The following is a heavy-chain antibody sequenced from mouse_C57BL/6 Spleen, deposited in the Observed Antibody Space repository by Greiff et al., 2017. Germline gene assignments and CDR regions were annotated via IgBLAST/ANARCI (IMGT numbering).Heavy chain of an antibody. V-gene: IGHV5-12*01. CDR3: ARQGYGNYECAY. CDR1: GFTFSDYY. D-gene: IGHD2-1*01. J-gene: IGHJ3*01. Sequence: EVQGVESGGGLVQPGGSLKLSCAASGFTFSDYYMYWVRQTPEQRLEWVAYISNGGGSTDCPDTGKGRFTISRDNAKNTLYLQMSRMKSEDTAMYYCARQGYGNYECAYWGQGTLVTVSA. CDR2: ISNGGGST.